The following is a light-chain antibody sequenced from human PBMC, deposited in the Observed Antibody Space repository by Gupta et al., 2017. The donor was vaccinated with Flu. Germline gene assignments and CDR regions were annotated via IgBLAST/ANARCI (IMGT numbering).Light chain of an antibody. J-gene: IGKJ4*01. CDR2: DAS. CDR1: QDITKY. Sequence: PSSLSPSVGDRVTITCQASQDITKYLNWYQQRPGKAPKILIYDASNLETGVPSRFSGSGSGTDFTFTISSLQPEDIATYYCQQYGNLPLTFGGGTKVEIK. CDR3: QQYGNLPLT. V-gene: IGKV1-33*01.